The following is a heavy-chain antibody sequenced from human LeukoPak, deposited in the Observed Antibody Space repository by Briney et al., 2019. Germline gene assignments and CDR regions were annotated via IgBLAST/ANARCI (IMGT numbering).Heavy chain of an antibody. CDR2: IIPIFGTA. D-gene: IGHD1-26*01. V-gene: IGHV1-69*05. J-gene: IGHJ4*02. CDR1: GGTFSSYA. CDR3: ARGKSISGSYNY. Sequence: GGSVRVSCKASGGTFSSYAISWGRQGPGQGLEWMGVIIPIFGTANYAQKFQGRVTITTDESTSTAYMELSRLRSEDTAVYYCARGKSISGSYNYWGQGTLGTVSP.